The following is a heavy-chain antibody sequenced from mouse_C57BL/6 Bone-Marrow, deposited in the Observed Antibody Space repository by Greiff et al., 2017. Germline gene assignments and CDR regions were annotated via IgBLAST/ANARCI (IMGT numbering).Heavy chain of an antibody. J-gene: IGHJ1*03. Sequence: QVQLQQSGAELARPGASVKLSCKASGYTFTSYGISWVKQRTGQGLEWIGEIYPRSGNTYYNEKFKGKATLTADKSSSTAYMELRSLTSEDSAVFACVRRAGSSDFDVWGTGTTVTVSS. CDR2: IYPRSGNT. D-gene: IGHD1-1*01. CDR1: GYTFTSYG. CDR3: VRRAGSSDFDV. V-gene: IGHV1-81*01.